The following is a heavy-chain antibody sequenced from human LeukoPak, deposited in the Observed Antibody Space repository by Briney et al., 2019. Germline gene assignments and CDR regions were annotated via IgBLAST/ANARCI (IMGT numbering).Heavy chain of an antibody. CDR2: MNPNSGNT. V-gene: IGHV1-8*01. D-gene: IGHD3-3*01. CDR1: GYTFTRYD. CDR3: ASASTYDFWSGYYTPVYGMDV. Sequence: ASVKVSCKASGYTFTRYDINWVRLATGQGLEWMGWMNPNSGNTGHAQKFQGRVTMTRNTSISTAYMELSSLRSEDTAVYYCASASTYDFWSGYYTPVYGMDVWGQGPTVTVSS. J-gene: IGHJ6*02.